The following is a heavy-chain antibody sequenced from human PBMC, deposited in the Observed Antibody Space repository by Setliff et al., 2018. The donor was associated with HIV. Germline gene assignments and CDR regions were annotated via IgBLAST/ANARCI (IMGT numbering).Heavy chain of an antibody. J-gene: IGHJ5*01. D-gene: IGHD6-13*01. V-gene: IGHV5-51*01. Sequence: GESLKISCKGSEYSFTNNWIGWVRQMPGKGLEWMGIIYPGDSDIRYSPSFQGQVTISADKSISTAYLQWSSLKASDTAMYFCARVFSAGWFDSWGQGTLVTVSS. CDR1: EYSFTNNW. CDR3: ARVFSAGWFDS. CDR2: IYPGDSDI.